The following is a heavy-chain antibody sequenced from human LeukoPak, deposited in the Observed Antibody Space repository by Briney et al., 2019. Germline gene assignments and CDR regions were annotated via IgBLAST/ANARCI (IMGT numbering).Heavy chain of an antibody. D-gene: IGHD3-3*01. V-gene: IGHV1-46*01. CDR1: GYTFTSYY. CDR3: ARADSYDFWSGYYYYYGMDV. J-gene: IGHJ6*02. Sequence: ASVKVSCKASGYTFTSYYMHWVRQAPGQGLEWMGIINPSGGSTSYAQKFQGRVTMTRDTSTSTVYMELSSLRSEVTAVYYCARADSYDFWSGYYYYYGMDVWGQGTTVTVSS. CDR2: INPSGGST.